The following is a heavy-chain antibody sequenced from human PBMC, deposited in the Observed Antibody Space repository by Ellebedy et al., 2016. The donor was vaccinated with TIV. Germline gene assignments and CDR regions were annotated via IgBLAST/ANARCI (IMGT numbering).Heavy chain of an antibody. CDR3: ARNDDSSGYPMF. CDR2: ISVYNGYT. Sequence: AASVKVSCKASGYRFTSYTITWVRRAPGQGLEWMGWISVYNGYTNYAQKIQDRVTMTRDTSTNTAYMELRNLTSDDTAGYYCARNDDSSGYPMFWGQGTLVTVSS. D-gene: IGHD3-22*01. V-gene: IGHV1-18*01. CDR1: GYRFTSYT. J-gene: IGHJ4*02.